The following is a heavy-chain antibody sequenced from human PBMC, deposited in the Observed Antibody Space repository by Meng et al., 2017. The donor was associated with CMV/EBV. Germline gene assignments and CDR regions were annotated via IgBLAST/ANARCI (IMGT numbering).Heavy chain of an antibody. D-gene: IGHD6-25*01. V-gene: IGHV3-23*01. CDR3: AKWSSSGWLDY. Sequence: LSCAASGFTFSSYAMRWVRQAPGKGLEWVSAISGSGGSTYYADSVKGRFTISRDNSKNTLYLQMNSLRAEDTAVYYCAKWSSSGWLDYWGQGTLVTVSS. CDR2: ISGSGGST. J-gene: IGHJ4*02. CDR1: GFTFSSYA.